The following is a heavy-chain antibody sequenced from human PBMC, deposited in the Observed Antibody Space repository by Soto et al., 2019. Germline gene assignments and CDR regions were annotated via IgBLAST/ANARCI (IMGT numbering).Heavy chain of an antibody. V-gene: IGHV1-69*13. CDR3: ARLRERKQGHYYYGMNV. D-gene: IGHD1-1*01. J-gene: IGHJ6*02. CDR2: IIPIFGTA. Sequence: ASVKVSCKASGGTFSSYAISWVRQAPGQGLEWMGGIIPIFGTANYAQKFQGRVTITADESTSTAYMELSSLRSEDTAVYYCARLRERKQGHYYYGMNVGGQGTRVTVSS. CDR1: GGTFSSYA.